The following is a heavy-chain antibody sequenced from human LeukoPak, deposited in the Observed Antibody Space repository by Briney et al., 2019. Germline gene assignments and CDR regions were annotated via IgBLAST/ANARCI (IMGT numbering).Heavy chain of an antibody. D-gene: IGHD2-2*01. J-gene: IGHJ4*02. V-gene: IGHV3-21*01. CDR3: ARDRGQLLSQIYFDY. Sequence: GGSLRLSCAASGFTFSSYSMNWVRQAPGKGLEWVSSISSSSSYIYYADSVKGRFTISRDNAKNSLYLQMNSLRAEDTAVYYCARDRGQLLSQIYFDYWGQRTLVTVSS. CDR1: GFTFSSYS. CDR2: ISSSSSYI.